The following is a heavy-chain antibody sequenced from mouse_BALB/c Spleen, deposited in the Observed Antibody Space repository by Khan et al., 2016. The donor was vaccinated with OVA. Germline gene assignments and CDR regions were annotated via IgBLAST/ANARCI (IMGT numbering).Heavy chain of an antibody. J-gene: IGHJ4*01. Sequence: DVKLVESGGDLVKPGGSLKLSCAASGFTFSNYGMSWVRQTPDKRLEWVATISSGGHFTYYPDSVKGRFTISRDNAKITLYLQMNSLKSEDTAMYYCARSITTAKGDYCTMDYWGQGTSVTVSS. CDR3: ARSITTAKGDYCTMDY. D-gene: IGHD1-2*01. V-gene: IGHV5-6*02. CDR2: ISSGGHFT. CDR1: GFTFSNYG.